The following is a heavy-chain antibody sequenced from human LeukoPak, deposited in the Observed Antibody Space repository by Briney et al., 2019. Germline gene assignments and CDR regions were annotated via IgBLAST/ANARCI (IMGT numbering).Heavy chain of an antibody. CDR3: AKVAVYSYGPSPFDY. D-gene: IGHD5-18*01. J-gene: IGHJ4*02. V-gene: IGHV3-30*02. CDR2: IRDDGSNK. Sequence: GGSLRLSCAASGFTFSSYGMHWVRQAPGKGLEWVAFIRDDGSNKYYADPGKGRFTISKDNSKNTLYLQMTCLRAEDTAVYYCAKVAVYSYGPSPFDYWGQGTLVTVSS. CDR1: GFTFSSYG.